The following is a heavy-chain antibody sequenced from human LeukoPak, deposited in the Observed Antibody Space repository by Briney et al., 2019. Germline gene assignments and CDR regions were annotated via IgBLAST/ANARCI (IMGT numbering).Heavy chain of an antibody. CDR2: ICHDGSNK. D-gene: IGHD6-19*01. CDR3: AATGGVAVAGSPFDY. CDR1: GLTFRSYG. J-gene: IGHJ4*02. Sequence: GRSLRLSCAASGLTFRSYGMHWVRQAPGKGLEWVAVICHDGSNKYYADSVKGRFTISRDNSKNTLYLQMDSLRVEDTAVYYCAATGGVAVAGSPFDYWGQGTLVTVSS. V-gene: IGHV3-33*01.